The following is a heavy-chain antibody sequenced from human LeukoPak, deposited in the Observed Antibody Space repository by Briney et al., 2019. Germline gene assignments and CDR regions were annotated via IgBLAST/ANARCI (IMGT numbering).Heavy chain of an antibody. V-gene: IGHV4-34*01. J-gene: IGHJ4*02. CDR3: ARGRSYYDSSGFPEFYY. CDR2: INHSGST. D-gene: IGHD3-22*01. CDR1: GGSFSGYY. Sequence: PSETLSLTCAVYGGSFSGYYWSWIRQPPGKGLEWIGEINHSGSTNYNPSLKSRVTISVDTSKNQFSLKLSSVTAADTAVYYCARGRSYYDSSGFPEFYYWGQGTLVTVSS.